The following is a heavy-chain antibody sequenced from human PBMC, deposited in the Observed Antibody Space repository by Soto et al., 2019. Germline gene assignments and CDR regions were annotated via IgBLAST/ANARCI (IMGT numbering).Heavy chain of an antibody. J-gene: IGHJ3*02. V-gene: IGHV4-34*01. CDR3: ARGRDIVVVVAATARVNAFDI. D-gene: IGHD2-15*01. CDR1: GGSFSGYY. Sequence: QVQLQQWGAGLLKPSETLSLTCAVYGGSFSGYYWSWIRQPPGKGLGWIGEINHSGSTNYNPCLNSRLTISVDTSKNQFSLKLSSVTAADTAVYYCARGRDIVVVVAATARVNAFDIWGQGTMVTVSS. CDR2: INHSGST.